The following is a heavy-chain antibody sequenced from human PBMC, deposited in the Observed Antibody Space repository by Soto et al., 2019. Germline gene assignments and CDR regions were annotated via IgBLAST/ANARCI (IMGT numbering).Heavy chain of an antibody. Sequence: PGGSLRLSCAASGFTFSSYWMHWVRQAPGKGLVWVSRISDDGSSTTYADSVRGRFTISRDNAKNTLYLEMSSLRAGDTGVYYSARRHDSLFDNRGQGTLVTVSS. CDR2: ISDDGSST. D-gene: IGHD2-15*01. CDR3: ARRHDSLFDN. V-gene: IGHV3-74*03. J-gene: IGHJ4*01. CDR1: GFTFSSYW.